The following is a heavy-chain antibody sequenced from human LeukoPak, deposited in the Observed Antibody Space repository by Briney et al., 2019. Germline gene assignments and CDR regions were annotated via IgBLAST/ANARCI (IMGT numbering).Heavy chain of an antibody. CDR2: IWYDGSNK. D-gene: IGHD6-6*01. J-gene: IGHJ6*03. V-gene: IGHV3-33*06. CDR1: GFTFSSYG. CDR3: AKEASIAARKYYYYYYMDV. Sequence: QPGGSLRLSCEASGFTFSSYGMHWVRQAPGKGLEWVAVIWYDGSNKYYADSVKGRFTISRDNSKNTLYLQMNSLRAEDTAVYYCAKEASIAARKYYYYYYMDVWGKGTTVTVSS.